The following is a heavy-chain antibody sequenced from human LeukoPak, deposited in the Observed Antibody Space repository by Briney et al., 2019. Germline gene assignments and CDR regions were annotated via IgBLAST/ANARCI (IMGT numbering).Heavy chain of an antibody. CDR3: ARGRGGKYCSGGSCYSYDYYYYYMDV. Sequence: ASVKVSCKASGGTFSSYAIGWVRQAPGQGLKWMGGIIPIFGTANYAQKFQGRVTITADKSTSTAYMELSSLRSEDTAVYYCARGRGGKYCSGGSCYSYDYYYYYMDVWGKGTTVTVSS. CDR1: GGTFSSYA. V-gene: IGHV1-69*06. J-gene: IGHJ6*03. D-gene: IGHD2-15*01. CDR2: IIPIFGTA.